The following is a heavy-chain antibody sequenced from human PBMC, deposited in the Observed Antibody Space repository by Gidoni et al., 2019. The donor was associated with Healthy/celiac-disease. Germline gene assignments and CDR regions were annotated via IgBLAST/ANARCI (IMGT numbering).Heavy chain of an antibody. CDR1: GDSVSSNSPA. Sequence: QVQLQQSCPGLVKPSQPLSLTCAISGDSVSSNSPAWHWIRQSPSSGLEWLGRTYYMSKWYNDYAVSVKSRITINPDTSKNQFSLQLNSVTPEDTAVYYCARGSWLREPFDYWGQGTLVTVSS. V-gene: IGHV6-1*01. CDR2: TYYMSKWYN. J-gene: IGHJ4*02. CDR3: ARGSWLREPFDY. D-gene: IGHD5-12*01.